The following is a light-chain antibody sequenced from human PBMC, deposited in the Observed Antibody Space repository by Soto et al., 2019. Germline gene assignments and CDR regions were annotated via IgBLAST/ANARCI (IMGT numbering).Light chain of an antibody. CDR1: YTVGTN. J-gene: IGKJ1*01. Sequence: VMTQSPATLSLSPGASATIPCWASYTVGTNLAWYQQKPGQAPRLLIYDTSTRATGVPARFSGSGSGTEFTLTSSNLQAEDSAVYHCHQYSNTFRTFGQGTKVEIK. V-gene: IGKV3-15*01. CDR3: HQYSNTFRT. CDR2: DTS.